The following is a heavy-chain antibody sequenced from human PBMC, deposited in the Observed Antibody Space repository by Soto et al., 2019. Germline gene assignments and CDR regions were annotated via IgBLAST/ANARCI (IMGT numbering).Heavy chain of an antibody. Sequence: EVQVLESGGGLVQPGGSLRLSCVASGFTFSDYAMSWVRQAPGKGLEWVSGISGSGGATWYAGSVRGRFTISRDNSKNTLYLQMSGLRAEDTAVYYCAKDLTEWYIISFGAFDIWGQGTTVTVSS. D-gene: IGHD6-13*01. CDR3: AKDLTEWYIISFGAFDI. J-gene: IGHJ3*02. CDR1: GFTFSDYA. CDR2: ISGSGGAT. V-gene: IGHV3-23*01.